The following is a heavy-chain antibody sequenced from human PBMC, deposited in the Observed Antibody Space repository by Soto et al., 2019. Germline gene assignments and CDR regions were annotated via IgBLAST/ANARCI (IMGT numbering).Heavy chain of an antibody. CDR3: ARHRYYYDSSGQLYGMDV. V-gene: IGHV5-10-1*01. CDR1: GYSFTSYW. Sequence: GESLKISCKGSGYSFTSYWISWVRQMPGKGLEWMGRIDPSDSYTNYSPSFQGHVTISADKSISTAYLQWSSLKASDTAMYYCARHRYYYDSSGQLYGMDVWGQGTTVTV. J-gene: IGHJ6*02. D-gene: IGHD3-22*01. CDR2: IDPSDSYT.